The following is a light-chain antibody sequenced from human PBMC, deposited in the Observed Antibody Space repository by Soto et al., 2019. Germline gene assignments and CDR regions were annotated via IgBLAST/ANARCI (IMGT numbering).Light chain of an antibody. CDR3: QQYSNWPT. CDR2: GAS. J-gene: IGKJ5*01. V-gene: IGKV3-15*01. CDR1: QSVSRN. Sequence: EIVMTQSQATLSVSPGERATLSCRASQSVSRNLAWYQQRPGQAPRLLISGASTRATGIAARFSGSGSGTNFTLTIRSLQSEDSALYYCQQYSNWPTFGQGTRLEIK.